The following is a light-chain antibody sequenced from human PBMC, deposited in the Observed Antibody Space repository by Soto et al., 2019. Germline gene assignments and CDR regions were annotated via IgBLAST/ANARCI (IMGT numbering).Light chain of an antibody. CDR3: MQGTHWPIT. CDR2: KVS. J-gene: IGKJ5*01. V-gene: IGKV2-30*02. CDR1: QSLVHSDGIAY. Sequence: DVVMPQSPLSLPVTLGQPASISFRSNQSLVHSDGIAYFSWFQQRPGRSPRRLIYKVSNRDSGVPARFSGSGSGTDFALKISRVEAEDVGVYYCMQGTHWPITFGQGTRLEIK.